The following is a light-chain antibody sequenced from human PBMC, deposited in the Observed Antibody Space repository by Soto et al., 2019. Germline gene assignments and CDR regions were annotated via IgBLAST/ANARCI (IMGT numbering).Light chain of an antibody. V-gene: IGLV3-21*04. J-gene: IGLJ1*01. CDR2: YDS. CDR1: NIGNKR. Sequence: SYELTQSPSVSVAPEKTATITCGGNNIGNKRVHWYRQKPGQAPVLLISYDSDRPSGIPERFSGSNSGNTATLTISSVEAGDEADYYCQVWDIMTDNYVFGSGTKLTVL. CDR3: QVWDIMTDNYV.